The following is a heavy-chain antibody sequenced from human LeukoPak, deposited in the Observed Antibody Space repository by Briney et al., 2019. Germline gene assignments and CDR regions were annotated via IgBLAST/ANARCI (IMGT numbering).Heavy chain of an antibody. CDR2: ISGSGGST. CDR3: AKDSRRSITMVRGVIDY. D-gene: IGHD3-10*01. CDR1: GFTFSSYG. J-gene: IGHJ4*02. V-gene: IGHV3-23*01. Sequence: GGSLRLSCAASGFTFSSYGMSWVRQALGKGLEWVSAISGSGGSTYYADSVKGRFTISRDNSKNTLYLQMNSLRAEDTAVYYCAKDSRRSITMVRGVIDYWGQGTLVTVSS.